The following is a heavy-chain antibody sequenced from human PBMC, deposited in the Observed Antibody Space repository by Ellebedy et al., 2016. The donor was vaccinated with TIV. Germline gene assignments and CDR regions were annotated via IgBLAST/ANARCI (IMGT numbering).Heavy chain of an antibody. J-gene: IGHJ6*02. CDR1: GYTFTSYG. CDR2: ISAYNGNT. V-gene: IGHV1-18*01. CDR3: AREFSGLRFGESLSGMDV. D-gene: IGHD3-10*01. Sequence: AASVKVSCKASGYTFTSYGISWVRQAPGQGLEWMGWISAYNGNTNYAQKLQGRVTMTTDTSTSTAYMELRSLRSDDTAVYYCAREFSGLRFGESLSGMDVWGQGTTVTVSS.